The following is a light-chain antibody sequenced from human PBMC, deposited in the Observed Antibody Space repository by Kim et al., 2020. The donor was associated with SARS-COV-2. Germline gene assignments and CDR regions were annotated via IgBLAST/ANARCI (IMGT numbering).Light chain of an antibody. V-gene: IGLV3-1*01. J-gene: IGLJ3*02. CDR3: QAWGSSTGV. CDR1: KSGDKY. CDR2: QDS. Sequence: SYELTQPPSVSVSPGQTASITCSGDKSGDKYACWYQQKPGQSPVLVISQDSKRPSGIPERLSGSNSGNPATLTISGTQAMDEADYYCQAWGSSTGVFGGG.